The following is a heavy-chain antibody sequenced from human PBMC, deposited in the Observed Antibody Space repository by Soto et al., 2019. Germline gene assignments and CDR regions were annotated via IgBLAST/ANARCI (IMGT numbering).Heavy chain of an antibody. CDR1: GLTFSSVA. V-gene: IGHV3-23*01. J-gene: IGHJ4*02. CDR3: ARGPSGDKVDY. D-gene: IGHD1-26*01. Sequence: GGSLRLSCAGSGLTFSSVAMTWVRQAPGKGLEWVSSISGSGDSTYYADSVKGRFTISRDNSKNTLYLQMNSLRDEDTAVYYCARGPSGDKVDYWVQGTLVTVSS. CDR2: ISGSGDST.